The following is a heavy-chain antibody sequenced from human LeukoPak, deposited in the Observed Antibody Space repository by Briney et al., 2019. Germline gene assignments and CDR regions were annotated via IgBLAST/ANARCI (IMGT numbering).Heavy chain of an antibody. D-gene: IGHD3-10*01. V-gene: IGHV1-2*02. CDR2: INPNNGGT. Sequence: ASVKVSCKASGYTFTGYYMHWVRQAPGQGLEWMGWINPNNGGTNYAQKFQGRVTMTRDTSISTAYMELSRLRSDDTAVYYCARDSKGTYYYGSETPFYYYYMDVWGKGTTVTVSS. J-gene: IGHJ6*03. CDR1: GYTFTGYY. CDR3: ARDSKGTYYYGSETPFYYYYMDV.